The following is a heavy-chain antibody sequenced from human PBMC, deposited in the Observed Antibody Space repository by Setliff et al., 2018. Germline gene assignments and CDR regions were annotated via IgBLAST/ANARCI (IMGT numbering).Heavy chain of an antibody. D-gene: IGHD3-16*02. J-gene: IGHJ6*03. CDR2: INPKTGGT. V-gene: IGHV1-2*02. Sequence: ASVKVSCKTSGYAFTDNYIHWVRQAPGQGLEWMGWINPKTGGTNLAQKFQGRVTMTRDTSISTAYMELSRLRSDDTAVYYCARVKAPALYYYMDVWGKGTTVTVSS. CDR1: GYAFTDNY. CDR3: ARVKAPALYYYMDV.